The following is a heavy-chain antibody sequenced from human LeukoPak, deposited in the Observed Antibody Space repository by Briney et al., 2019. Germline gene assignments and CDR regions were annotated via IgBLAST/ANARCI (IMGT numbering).Heavy chain of an antibody. D-gene: IGHD4-23*01. CDR2: VNHRGTT. CDR3: ARDPTTVATLPYYFDF. J-gene: IGHJ4*02. V-gene: IGHV4-34*01. Sequence: TSETLSLTCAVYGGSFTGHHWNWIRQSAGKGLEWIGEVNHRGTTNYNPSLKSRVTISVDTSKNQFFLKLTSVTAADTAVYYCARDPTTVATLPYYFDFWGQGTLVTVSS. CDR1: GGSFTGHH.